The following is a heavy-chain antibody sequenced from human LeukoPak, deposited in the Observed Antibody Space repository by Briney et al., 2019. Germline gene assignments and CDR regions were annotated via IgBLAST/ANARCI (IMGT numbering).Heavy chain of an antibody. J-gene: IGHJ4*02. CDR1: GFTFSSYA. Sequence: GGSLRLSCAASGFTFSSYAMSWVRQAPGKGLEWVSSISSSSSYIYYADSVKGRFTISRDNAKNSLYLQMNSLRAEDTAVYYCARDHLTYGGTNPGYWGQGTLVTVSS. V-gene: IGHV3-21*01. CDR3: ARDHLTYGGTNPGY. CDR2: ISSSSSYI. D-gene: IGHD4-23*01.